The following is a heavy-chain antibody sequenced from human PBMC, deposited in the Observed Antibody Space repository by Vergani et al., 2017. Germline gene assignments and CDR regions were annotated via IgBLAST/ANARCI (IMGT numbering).Heavy chain of an antibody. CDR1: GYSISSGYY. CDR2: IFHNGST. CDR3: ARDGVGVDGITIFGVVMWGFDY. J-gene: IGHJ4*02. V-gene: IGHV4-38-2*01. Sequence: QVQLQESGPGLVKPSETLSLTCAVSGYSISSGYYWGWIRQPPGKGLEWIGSIFHNGSTYYNPSLKRRVTISVDTSKNQFALKLSSVTAADTAVYYWARDGVGVDGITIFGVVMWGFDYWGRGTLVTVSS. D-gene: IGHD3-3*01.